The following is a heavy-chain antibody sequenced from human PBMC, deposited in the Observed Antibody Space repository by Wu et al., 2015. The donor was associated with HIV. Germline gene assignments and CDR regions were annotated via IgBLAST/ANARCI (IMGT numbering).Heavy chain of an antibody. CDR1: GYTFIDYG. Sequence: QVQLVQSGAEVKRPGASVKVSCKTSGYTFIDYGVTWVRQAPGQGLEWMGWISAYNRNTQYEDNFVGRLTMSADTSTSTAYMELRFLRSDDTAVYYCARVLSHYYDSSASYVGEADYVGQGTLVTVSS. CDR3: ARVLSHYYDSSASYVGEADY. CDR2: ISAYNRNT. J-gene: IGHJ4*02. D-gene: IGHD3-22*01. V-gene: IGHV1-18*01.